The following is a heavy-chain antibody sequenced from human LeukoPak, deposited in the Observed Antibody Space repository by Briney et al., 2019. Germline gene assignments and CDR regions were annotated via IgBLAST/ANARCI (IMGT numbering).Heavy chain of an antibody. CDR3: ARLRIVVVTAIVGPSAYFDY. Sequence: SETLSLTCTVSGGSISSSPYYWGWIRQPPGKGLEWIGSIYYSGTTHYSPSLESRVTISVDTSKNQFSLKLSSVTAADTAVYCCARLRIVVVTAIVGPSAYFDYWGQGTLVTVSS. CDR1: GGSISSSPYY. D-gene: IGHD2-21*02. V-gene: IGHV4-39*07. CDR2: IYYSGTT. J-gene: IGHJ4*02.